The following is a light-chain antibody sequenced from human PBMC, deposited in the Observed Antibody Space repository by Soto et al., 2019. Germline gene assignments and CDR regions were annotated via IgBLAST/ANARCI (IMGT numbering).Light chain of an antibody. CDR2: EVT. CDR1: SSDGGGYNY. V-gene: IGLV2-14*01. CDR3: TSYTSSSTLV. Sequence: QSVLTQPASVSGSPGQSITISCTGTSSDGGGYNYVSWYQQQPGKAPKLMIYEVTNRPSGVSNRFSGSKSGNTASLTISGLQAEDEADYYCTSYTSSSTLVFGGGIQLTVL. J-gene: IGLJ7*01.